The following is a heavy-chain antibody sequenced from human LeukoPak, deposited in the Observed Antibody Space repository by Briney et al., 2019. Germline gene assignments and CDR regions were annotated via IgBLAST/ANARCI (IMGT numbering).Heavy chain of an antibody. V-gene: IGHV1-2*06. Sequence: GASVKDSCKASGYTFTGYYMHWVRQAPGQGLEWMGRINPNSGGTNYAQKFQGRVTMTRDTSISTAYMELSRLRSDDTAVYYCARRSGNYGWFDPWGQGTLVTVSS. D-gene: IGHD4-23*01. J-gene: IGHJ5*02. CDR3: ARRSGNYGWFDP. CDR2: INPNSGGT. CDR1: GYTFTGYY.